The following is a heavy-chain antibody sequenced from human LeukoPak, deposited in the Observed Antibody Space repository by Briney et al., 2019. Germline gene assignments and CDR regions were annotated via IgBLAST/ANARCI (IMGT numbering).Heavy chain of an antibody. D-gene: IGHD2-15*01. Sequence: GGSLRLSCAASGFTFSSYWMSWVGQAPGKGLEGVANIKQDGSEKYYVDSVKGRFTISRDNAKNSLYLQMNRRRADDTAVYYCASEDCSGGSCYLDYWGQGTLVTVSS. V-gene: IGHV3-7*01. J-gene: IGHJ4*02. CDR3: ASEDCSGGSCYLDY. CDR1: GFTFSSYW. CDR2: IKQDGSEK.